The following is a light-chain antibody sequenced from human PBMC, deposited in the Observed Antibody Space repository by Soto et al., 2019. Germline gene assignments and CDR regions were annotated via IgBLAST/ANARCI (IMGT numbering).Light chain of an antibody. V-gene: IGKV3-11*01. J-gene: IGKJ1*01. CDR1: QSISSY. CDR2: DAS. CDR3: QQRSNWPPT. Sequence: DIVLTQSPGTLSLSPGEIATLSCRASQSISSYLAWYQQKPGQAPRLLIYDASNRATGIPARFSGSGSGTDFTLTISSLEPEDFAVYYCQQRSNWPPTFGQGTKVDIK.